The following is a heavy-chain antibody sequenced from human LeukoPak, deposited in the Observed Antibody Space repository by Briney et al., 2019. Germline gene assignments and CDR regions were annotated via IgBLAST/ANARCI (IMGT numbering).Heavy chain of an antibody. CDR2: ISSSSSVI. CDR3: TRCLGTAGHWTAVDI. D-gene: IGHD3/OR15-3a*01. V-gene: IGHV3-48*04. Sequence: GGSLRLSCAASGFIFSIYSMNWVRQAPGMGPEWVSYISSSSSVIYYADSVQGRFTISRDNAKNLLHLQMSSLRAEDTAVYYCTRCLGTAGHWTAVDIWGQGTEVTVSS. CDR1: GFIFSIYS. J-gene: IGHJ3*02.